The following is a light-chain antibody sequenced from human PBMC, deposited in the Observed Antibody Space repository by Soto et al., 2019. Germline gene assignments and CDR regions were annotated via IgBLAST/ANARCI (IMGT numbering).Light chain of an antibody. V-gene: IGKV1-9*01. J-gene: IGKJ5*01. CDR1: QDITTS. Sequence: DIQMTQSPSSLSASVGDRVTITCLRSQDITTSLNWCRQKPVKVPQFLIYSASSLQSGVPSRFSGSGSGREFTLTISSLQPEDFATYYCQQLKSDPITFGQGTRMEI. CDR3: QQLKSDPIT. CDR2: SAS.